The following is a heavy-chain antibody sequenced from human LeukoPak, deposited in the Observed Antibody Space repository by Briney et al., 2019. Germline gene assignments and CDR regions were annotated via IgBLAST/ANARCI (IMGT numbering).Heavy chain of an antibody. J-gene: IGHJ4*02. Sequence: GGSLRLSCAASGFTFDDYAMHWVRQAPGKGLEWVSGISWNSGSIGYADSVKGRFTISRDNAKNSLYLQMNSLRAEDTALYYCARVDLVGATGFDYWGQGTLVTVSS. CDR2: ISWNSGSI. CDR1: GFTFDDYA. CDR3: ARVDLVGATGFDY. V-gene: IGHV3-9*01. D-gene: IGHD1-26*01.